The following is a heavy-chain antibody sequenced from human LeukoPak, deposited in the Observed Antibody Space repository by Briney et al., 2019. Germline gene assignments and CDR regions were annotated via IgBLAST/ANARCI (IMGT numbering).Heavy chain of an antibody. CDR1: GFTFSSYS. CDR2: ISSSSSTI. J-gene: IGHJ4*02. CDR3: AGEDLFDWLDY. Sequence: GGSLRLSCAASGFTFSSYSMNWVRQAPGKGLEWVSYISSSSSTIYYADSVKGRFTISRDNAKNSLYLQMNSLRAEDTAVYYCAGEDLFDWLDYWGQGTLVTVSS. V-gene: IGHV3-48*04. D-gene: IGHD3-9*01.